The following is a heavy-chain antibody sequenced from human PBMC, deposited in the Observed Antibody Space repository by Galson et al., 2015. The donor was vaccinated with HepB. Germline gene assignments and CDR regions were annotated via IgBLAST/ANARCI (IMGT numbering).Heavy chain of an antibody. CDR2: INPSGGST. CDR3: ARTYSSDWPRWDY. D-gene: IGHD6-19*01. Sequence: SVKVSCKASGYTFTSYYMHWVRQAPGQGLEWMGIINPSGGSTRYAQKFQGRVTMTRDTSTSTVYMELSSLRSEDTAVYYCARTYSSDWPRWDYWGQGTLVTVSS. V-gene: IGHV1-46*01. J-gene: IGHJ4*02. CDR1: GYTFTSYY.